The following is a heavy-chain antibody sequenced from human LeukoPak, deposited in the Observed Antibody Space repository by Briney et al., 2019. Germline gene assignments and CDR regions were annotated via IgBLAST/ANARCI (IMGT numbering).Heavy chain of an antibody. CDR3: ARGHSDWFAFFDN. V-gene: IGHV3-21*01. Sequence: KPGGSLRLSCAASEFTFNYYSMTWVRQAPGKGLEWVSSISSTGNYMYYADSMKGRFTISRDNAKNSLYLQMNSLRVEDTAVYFCARGHSDWFAFFDNWGQGTLVTVSS. CDR1: EFTFNYYS. CDR2: ISSTGNYM. J-gene: IGHJ4*02. D-gene: IGHD3-9*01.